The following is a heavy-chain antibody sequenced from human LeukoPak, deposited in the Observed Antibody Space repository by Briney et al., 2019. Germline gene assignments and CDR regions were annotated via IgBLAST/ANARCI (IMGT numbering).Heavy chain of an antibody. CDR1: GGSVISSNW. D-gene: IGHD4-17*01. Sequence: SETLSLTCVVSGGSVISSNWWSWVRQPPGKGLEWIGEVYHSGNTNYNPSLESRVTISIDKSKNQFSLKLNSVTAADTAFYFCARRTVTALYFYYGLDVWGRGTTVTVSS. J-gene: IGHJ6*02. V-gene: IGHV4/OR15-8*02. CDR2: VYHSGNT. CDR3: ARRTVTALYFYYGLDV.